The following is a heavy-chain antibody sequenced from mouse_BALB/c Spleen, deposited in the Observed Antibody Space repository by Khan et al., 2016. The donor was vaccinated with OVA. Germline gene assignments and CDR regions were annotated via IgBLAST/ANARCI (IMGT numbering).Heavy chain of an antibody. CDR2: ISSGGGYT. Sequence: EVELVESGGDLVKPGGSLKLSCAASGFTFSSYSMSWVRQTPDKRLEWVASISSGGGYTYYPDSVKGRFTITGDNAKNTLYLQMSDLKSEDSAMYYCADHVTGSFAYWGQGTLVTVSA. D-gene: IGHD4-1*01. V-gene: IGHV5-6*01. CDR3: ADHVTGSFAY. J-gene: IGHJ3*01. CDR1: GFTFSSYS.